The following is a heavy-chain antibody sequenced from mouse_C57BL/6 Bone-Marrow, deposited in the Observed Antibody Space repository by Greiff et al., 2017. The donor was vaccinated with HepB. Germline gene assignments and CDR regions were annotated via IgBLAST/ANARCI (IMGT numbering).Heavy chain of an antibody. CDR3: ARRRSGAMDY. Sequence: EVQGVEPGGDLVKPGGSLKLSGAASGFTLSSYGMSWVRQSPDKRMEWVATLSSGGSYTYYPDSVKGLFTISRDNAKNTLYLQMSSLKSEDTAMYYCARRRSGAMDYWGQGTSVTVSS. V-gene: IGHV5-6*01. CDR1: GFTLSSYG. D-gene: IGHD3-2*02. CDR2: LSSGGSYT. J-gene: IGHJ4*01.